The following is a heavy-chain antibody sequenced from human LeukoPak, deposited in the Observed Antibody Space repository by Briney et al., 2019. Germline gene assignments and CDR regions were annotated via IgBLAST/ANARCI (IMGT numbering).Heavy chain of an antibody. J-gene: IGHJ4*02. Sequence: ASVKVSCKASGYTFTSYTMNWVRQAPAQGLEWMGWINTNTGNPTYAQGFTGRFVFSLDTSLSTAYLQISSLKTVDSAVYYCATGYSYGRGLYYFDYWGQGTLVTVSS. CDR3: ATGYSYGRGLYYFDY. CDR2: INTNTGNP. D-gene: IGHD5-18*01. V-gene: IGHV7-4-1*02. CDR1: GYTFTSYT.